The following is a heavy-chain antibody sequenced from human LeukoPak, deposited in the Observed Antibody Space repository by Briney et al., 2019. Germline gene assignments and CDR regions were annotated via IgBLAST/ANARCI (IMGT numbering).Heavy chain of an antibody. CDR1: GFTFSSYA. D-gene: IGHD3-16*01. J-gene: IGHJ4*01. CDR3: AKRGGGPRIPHTYYFDY. Sequence: GGYLRLSCAASGFTFSSYAMSWVRQAPGKGLEWVSTISGSTTFYADSVKGRFTISRDNSKNTVHLQMNSLRAEDTAVYYCAKRGGGPRIPHTYYFDYWGHGTLVTVSS. CDR2: ISGSTT. V-gene: IGHV3-23*01.